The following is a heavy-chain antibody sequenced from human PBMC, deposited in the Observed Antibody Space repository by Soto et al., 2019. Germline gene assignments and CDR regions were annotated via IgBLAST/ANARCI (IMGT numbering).Heavy chain of an antibody. V-gene: IGHV1-58*01. CDR2: IVVGSGNT. J-gene: IGHJ6*02. Sequence: QMQLVQSGPEVKKPGTSVKVSCKASGFTFTSSAVQWVRQARGQRLEWIGWIVVGSGNTNYAQKFQERVTITRDMSTCTAYMELSSLRSEDTAVYYCAAPSRYYDFWSGPYGMDVWGQGTTVTVSS. D-gene: IGHD3-3*01. CDR3: AAPSRYYDFWSGPYGMDV. CDR1: GFTFTSSA.